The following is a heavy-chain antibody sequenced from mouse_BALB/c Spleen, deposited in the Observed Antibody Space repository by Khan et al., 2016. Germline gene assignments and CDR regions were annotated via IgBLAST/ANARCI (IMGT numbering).Heavy chain of an antibody. CDR2: IHYRGST. D-gene: IGHD2-2*01. J-gene: IGHJ3*01. Sequence: EVQLQESGPDLVKPSQSLSLTCTVTGHSITSGYSWHWIRQFPGNKLEWMGYIHYRGSTYYDPSLKSRISITRDTSKNQFFLKLNSETPEDTDTYYRSRWFLSWFAYWGQGTVVTVSA. CDR1: GHSITSGYS. CDR3: SRWFLSWFAY. V-gene: IGHV3-1*02.